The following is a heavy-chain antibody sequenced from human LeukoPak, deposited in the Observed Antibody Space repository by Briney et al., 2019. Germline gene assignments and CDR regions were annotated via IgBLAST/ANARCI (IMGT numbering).Heavy chain of an antibody. CDR1: GFTFSSCA. J-gene: IGHJ4*02. CDR3: AKDSGSITGTTFSY. D-gene: IGHD1-7*01. V-gene: IGHV3-23*01. CDR2: ISGSGGST. Sequence: PGGSLRLSCAASGFTFSSCAMSWVRQAPGKGLEWVSAISGSGGSTYYADSVKGRFTISRDNSKNTLYLQMNSLRAEDTAVYYCAKDSGSITGTTFSYWGQGTLVTVSS.